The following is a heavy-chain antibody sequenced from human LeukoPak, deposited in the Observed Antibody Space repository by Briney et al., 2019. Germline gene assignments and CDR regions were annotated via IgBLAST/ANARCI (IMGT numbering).Heavy chain of an antibody. CDR1: GGSISSDNW. CDR3: ARGIVVVPAAGNYFDY. CDR2: IYYSGST. V-gene: IGHV4-4*02. D-gene: IGHD2-2*01. J-gene: IGHJ4*02. Sequence: PSGTLSLTCAVSGGSISSDNWWSWVRQPPGKELEWIGYIYYSGSTNYNPSLKSRVTISVDTSKNQFSLKLSSVTAADTAVYYCARGIVVVPAAGNYFDYWGQGTLVTVSS.